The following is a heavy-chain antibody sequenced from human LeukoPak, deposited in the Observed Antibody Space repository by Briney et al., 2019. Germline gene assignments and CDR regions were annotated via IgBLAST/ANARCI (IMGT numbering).Heavy chain of an antibody. CDR2: INPNSGGT. Sequence: GSSVKVSCKASGGTFSSYAISWVRQAPGQGLEWMGWINPNSGGTNYAQKFQGWVTMTRDTSISTAYMELSRLRSDDTAVYYCAREWFGYSGYDYVGGFDYWGQGTLVTVSS. V-gene: IGHV1-2*04. J-gene: IGHJ4*02. CDR3: AREWFGYSGYDYVGGFDY. D-gene: IGHD5-12*01. CDR1: GGTFSSYA.